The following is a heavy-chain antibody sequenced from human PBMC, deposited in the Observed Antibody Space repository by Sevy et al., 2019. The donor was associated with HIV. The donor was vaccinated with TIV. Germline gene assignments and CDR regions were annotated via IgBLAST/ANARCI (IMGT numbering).Heavy chain of an antibody. D-gene: IGHD1-26*01. CDR2: VSASGGSK. CDR3: AKRADGRHRSHTDY. CDR1: GFTFGTYA. J-gene: IGHJ4*02. V-gene: IGHV3-23*01. Sequence: GGSLRLSCAASGFTFGTYAMNWVRQAPGKGLEWVSTVSASGGSKYHADSVKGRFTISRDNSKNTLFRQMNSLRAEDTAVYYWAKRADGRHRSHTDYWGQGTLVTVSS.